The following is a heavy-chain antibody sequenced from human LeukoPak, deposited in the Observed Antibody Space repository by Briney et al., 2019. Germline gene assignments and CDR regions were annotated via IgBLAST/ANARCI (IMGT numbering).Heavy chain of an antibody. J-gene: IGHJ4*02. CDR1: GFTFSSYS. Sequence: PGGSLRLSCAASGFTFSSYSMIWIRQPPGKGLEWIGSISYSGSTFYNSSLKSRVTISVDTSKNQFSLKLSSVTAADTAVYYCASKQWVWYYFDSWGQGTLVTVSS. CDR2: ISYSGST. CDR3: ASKQWVWYYFDS. V-gene: IGHV4-39*01. D-gene: IGHD6-19*01.